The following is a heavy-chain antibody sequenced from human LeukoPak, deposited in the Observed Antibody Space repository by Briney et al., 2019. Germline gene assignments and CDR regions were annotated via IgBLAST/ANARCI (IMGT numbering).Heavy chain of an antibody. J-gene: IGHJ6*02. Sequence: GASVKVSCKASGYTFTSYGISWVRQAPGQGLEWMGWISAYNGNTNYAQKLQGRVTMTTDTSTSTAYMELRSLRSDDTAVYYCARARCCSGGSCPLYYGMDVWGQGTTVTVSS. V-gene: IGHV1-18*01. D-gene: IGHD2-15*01. CDR1: GYTFTSYG. CDR3: ARARCCSGGSCPLYYGMDV. CDR2: ISAYNGNT.